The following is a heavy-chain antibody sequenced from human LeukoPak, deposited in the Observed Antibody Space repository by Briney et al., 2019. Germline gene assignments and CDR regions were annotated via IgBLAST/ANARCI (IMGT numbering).Heavy chain of an antibody. CDR2: IKQDGGEK. CDR3: ARYYDFWSGYPPFDY. Sequence: GGSLRLSCAASGFTFSSYWMSWVRQAPGRGLEWVANIKQDGGEKYYVDSVKGRFAISRDNAKNSLFLQMNSLRVEDTAVYYCARYYDFWSGYPPFDYWGQGTLVTVSS. D-gene: IGHD3-3*01. V-gene: IGHV3-7*01. CDR1: GFTFSSYW. J-gene: IGHJ4*02.